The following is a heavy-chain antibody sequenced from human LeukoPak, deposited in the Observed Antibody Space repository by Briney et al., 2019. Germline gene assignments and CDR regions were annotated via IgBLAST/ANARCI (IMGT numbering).Heavy chain of an antibody. V-gene: IGHV4-39*01. CDR3: ARLCLIGGWYMGGGIDY. J-gene: IGHJ4*02. CDR1: GGSISSSSYY. D-gene: IGHD6-19*01. Sequence: SETLSLTCTVSGGSISSSSYYWGWIRQPPGKGLEWIRSIYYSGSTYYNPSLKSRVTISVDTSKNQLSLKLSSVTAADTAVYYCARLCLIGGWYMGGGIDYWGQGTLVTVSS. CDR2: IYYSGST.